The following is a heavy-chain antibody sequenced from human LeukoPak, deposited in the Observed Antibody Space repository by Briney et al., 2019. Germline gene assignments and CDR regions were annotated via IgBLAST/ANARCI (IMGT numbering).Heavy chain of an antibody. Sequence: GGSLRLSCAASGFTFSSYSMNWVRQAPGKGLEWVSSISSSSSYIYYADSVKGRFTISRDNAKNSLYLQMNSLRAEGTAVYYCARGMGPFDWSFDYWGQGTLVTVSS. V-gene: IGHV3-21*01. CDR1: GFTFSSYS. J-gene: IGHJ4*02. CDR3: ARGMGPFDWSFDY. CDR2: ISSSSSYI. D-gene: IGHD3-9*01.